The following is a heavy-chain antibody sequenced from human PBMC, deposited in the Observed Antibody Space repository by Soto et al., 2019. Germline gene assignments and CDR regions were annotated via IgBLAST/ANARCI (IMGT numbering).Heavy chain of an antibody. J-gene: IGHJ4*02. CDR3: ARAKGGSYYEVFDY. V-gene: IGHV2-26*01. CDR2: IFSNDEK. D-gene: IGHD1-26*01. Sequence: QVTLKESGPVLVKPTETLTLTCTVSGFSLSNARMGVSWIRQPPGKALEWLAHIFSNDEKSYSTSLKSRLTISKDTSKSQVVLTMTNMDPVDTATYYWARAKGGSYYEVFDYWGQGTLVTVSS. CDR1: GFSLSNARMG.